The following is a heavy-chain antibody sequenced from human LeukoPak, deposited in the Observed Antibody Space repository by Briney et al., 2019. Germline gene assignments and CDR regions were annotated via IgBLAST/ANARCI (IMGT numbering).Heavy chain of an antibody. V-gene: IGHV3-53*01. CDR2: LYSDGRT. CDR1: GFTVSSTF. Sequence: GGSLRLSCEASGFTVSSTFMSWVRQAPGEGLEWVSALYSDGRTYYADSVRGRFTISRDNSKNTLYLQMNSLRAEDTAVYYCARGDNWNGVGAFDVWGQGTPVTVSS. CDR3: ARGDNWNGVGAFDV. D-gene: IGHD1-20*01. J-gene: IGHJ3*01.